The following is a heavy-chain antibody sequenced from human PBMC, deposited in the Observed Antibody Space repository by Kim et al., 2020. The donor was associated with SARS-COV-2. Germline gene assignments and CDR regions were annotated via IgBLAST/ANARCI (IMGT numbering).Heavy chain of an antibody. D-gene: IGHD3-16*01. CDR2: MYSSGST. CDR1: GGSINTYY. J-gene: IGHJ4*02. CDR3: TRHGNYGNFDY. Sequence: SETLSLTCTVSGGSINTYYWSWVRQPPGKALEWIGYMYSSGSTNYNSSLKSRVTISVDTSKNQFSLKLTSVTAADTAVYYCTRHGNYGNFDYWGQGTLVT. V-gene: IGHV4-59*08.